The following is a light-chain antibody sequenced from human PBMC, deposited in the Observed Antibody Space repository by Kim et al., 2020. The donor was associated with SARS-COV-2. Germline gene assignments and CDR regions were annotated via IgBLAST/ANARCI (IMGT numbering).Light chain of an antibody. J-gene: IGKJ1*01. CDR1: QSVSSSY. V-gene: IGKV3-20*01. Sequence: PGERATLSCRASQSVSSSYLAWYQQKPGQAPRRLIYGASSRATGIPDRFSGSGSGTDFTLTISRLEPEDFAVYYCQQYGSSPKTFGQGTKVDIK. CDR3: QQYGSSPKT. CDR2: GAS.